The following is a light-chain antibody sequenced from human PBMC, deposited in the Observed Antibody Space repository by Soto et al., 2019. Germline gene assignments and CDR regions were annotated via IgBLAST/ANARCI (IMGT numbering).Light chain of an antibody. Sequence: EIVLTQSPATLSLSPGERATLSCRASQSVGSYLAWYHQKPGQAPRLLIYYAYTRATGIPARFSGSGSGTDITLTISSLEPEDFEVYYCQLRNIWRPVIFGQGTRLEIK. CDR1: QSVGSY. CDR3: QLRNIWRPVI. J-gene: IGKJ5*01. CDR2: YAY. V-gene: IGKV3-11*01.